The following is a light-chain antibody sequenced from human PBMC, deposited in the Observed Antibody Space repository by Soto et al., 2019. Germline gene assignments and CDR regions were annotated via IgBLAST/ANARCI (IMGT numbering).Light chain of an antibody. Sequence: QSALTQPASVSGSPGQSITISCTGTSSDVGSYTLVSWYQQHPGKAPKLMIYEDTNRPSGVSNRFSGSKSGNTASLTISGLQAEDEAEYYCCSYAGSRTWVFGGGTKLTVL. V-gene: IGLV2-23*01. J-gene: IGLJ3*02. CDR2: EDT. CDR3: CSYAGSRTWV. CDR1: SSDVGSYTL.